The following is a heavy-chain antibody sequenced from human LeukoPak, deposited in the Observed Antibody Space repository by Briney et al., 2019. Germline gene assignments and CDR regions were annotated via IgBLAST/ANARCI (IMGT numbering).Heavy chain of an antibody. D-gene: IGHD2-2*01. CDR1: GGSISSYY. CDR2: IYYSGRT. CDR3: AGGPIRYCSSASCRFDY. V-gene: IGHV4-59*08. J-gene: IGHJ4*02. Sequence: SETLSLTCTVSGGSISSYYWTWIRQPPGKGLEWIGYIYYSGRTNYNPSLKSRVTISVDTSKNEFSLKLSSVTAADTAVYYCAGGPIRYCSSASCRFDYWGQGTLVTVSS.